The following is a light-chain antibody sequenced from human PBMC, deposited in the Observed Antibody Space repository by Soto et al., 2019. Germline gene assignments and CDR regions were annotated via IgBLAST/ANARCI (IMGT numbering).Light chain of an antibody. V-gene: IGLV2-8*01. CDR1: SSDVGGYNY. J-gene: IGLJ3*02. Sequence: QSALTQPPSASGSPGQSVTISCTGTSSDVGGYNYVSWYQQHQGKAPKLMIYGVSKRPSGVPDRFSGSKSGNTASLTVSGLQAEDEADYYCSSYAGSNLWVFGGGTKLTVL. CDR3: SSYAGSNLWV. CDR2: GVS.